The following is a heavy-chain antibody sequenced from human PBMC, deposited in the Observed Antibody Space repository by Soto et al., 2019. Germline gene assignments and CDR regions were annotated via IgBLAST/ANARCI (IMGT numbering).Heavy chain of an antibody. CDR2: IYYSGST. CDR3: GRPAGSSKPTYYFDY. Sequence: PSETLSLTCTVSGGSISSSSYYWGWIRQPPGKGLEWIGSIYYSGSTYYNPSLKSRVTISVDTSKNQFSLKLSSVTAADTAVYYCGRPAGSSKPTYYFDYWGQGTLVTVSS. J-gene: IGHJ4*02. D-gene: IGHD6-13*01. V-gene: IGHV4-39*01. CDR1: GGSISSSSYY.